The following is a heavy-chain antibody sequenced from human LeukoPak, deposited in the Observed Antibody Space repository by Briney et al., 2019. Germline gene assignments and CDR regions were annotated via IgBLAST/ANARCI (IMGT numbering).Heavy chain of an antibody. CDR1: GYTLTELS. Sequence: VASVKVSCKVSGYTLTELSMHWVRQAPGKGLEWMGGFDPEDGETIYAQKFQGRVTMTEDTSTDTAYMELSSVRSEDTAVYYCATASYCSSTSCPLIAYYFDYWGQGTLVTVSS. J-gene: IGHJ4*02. CDR2: FDPEDGET. V-gene: IGHV1-24*01. D-gene: IGHD2-2*01. CDR3: ATASYCSSTSCPLIAYYFDY.